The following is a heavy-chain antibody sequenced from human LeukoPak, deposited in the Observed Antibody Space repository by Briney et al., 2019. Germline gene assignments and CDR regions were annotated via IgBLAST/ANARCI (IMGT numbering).Heavy chain of an antibody. CDR2: VSYTRRT. V-gene: IGHV4-59*11. J-gene: IGHJ3*01. CDR3: ARLLDNDFSGERDTFAV. Sequence: SETLSLTCTVSGGSLSGHYWSWIRQPPGKRLEWIGYVSYTRRTKYNPSLQSRVTISIDTSKSQFSLKLTSVTSADTAVYSCARLLDNDFSGERDTFAVWGQGTSAIVSS. CDR1: GGSLSGHY. D-gene: IGHD2-15*01.